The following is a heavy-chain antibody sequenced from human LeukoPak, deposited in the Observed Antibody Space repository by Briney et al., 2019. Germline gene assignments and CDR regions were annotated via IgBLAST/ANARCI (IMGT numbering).Heavy chain of an antibody. CDR1: GYIFTNYW. D-gene: IGHD1-14*01. CDR2: IYPGDSDT. CDR3: ARHEVVRTSTRKDYYYMDV. J-gene: IGHJ6*03. V-gene: IGHV5-51*01. Sequence: GESLTISCTGSGYIFTNYWIGWVRQMPGKGLEWMGIIYPGDSDTRYSPSFQGQVTISADKSISTAYLQWSSLKASDTAMYYCARHEVVRTSTRKDYYYMDVWGKGTTVTVSS.